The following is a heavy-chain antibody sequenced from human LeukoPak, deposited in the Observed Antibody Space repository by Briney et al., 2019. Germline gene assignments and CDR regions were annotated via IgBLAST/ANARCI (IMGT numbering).Heavy chain of an antibody. CDR1: GFTFDDYA. D-gene: IGHD6-13*01. CDR2: ISWNSGSI. CDR3: AKRGSPPQAAFDY. J-gene: IGHJ4*02. V-gene: IGHV3-9*01. Sequence: GRSLRLSCAASGFTFDDYAMHWVWQAPGKGLEWVSGISWNSGSIGYADSVKGRFTISRDNAKNSLYLQMNSLRAEDTALYYCAKRGSPPQAAFDYWGQGTLVTVSS.